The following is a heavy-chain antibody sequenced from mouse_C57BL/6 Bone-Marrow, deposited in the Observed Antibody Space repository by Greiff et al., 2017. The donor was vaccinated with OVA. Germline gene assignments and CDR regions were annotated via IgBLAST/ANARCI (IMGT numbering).Heavy chain of an antibody. CDR1: GYTFTSYG. Sequence: QVQLQQSGAELARPGASVKLSCKASGYTFTSYGISWVKQRTGQGLEWIGEIYPRSGNTYYNEKFKRKATLTADKSSSTAYMELRSLTSEDSAVYFCARSEGTVVPKRNYFDYWGQGTTLTVSS. J-gene: IGHJ2*01. CDR2: IYPRSGNT. V-gene: IGHV1-81*01. CDR3: ARSEGTVVPKRNYFDY. D-gene: IGHD1-1*01.